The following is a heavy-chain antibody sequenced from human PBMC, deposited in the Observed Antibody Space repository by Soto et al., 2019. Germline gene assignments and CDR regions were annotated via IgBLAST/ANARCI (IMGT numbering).Heavy chain of an antibody. Sequence: QLQLQESGPRLVKPSETLSLTCTVSGDSISSSNYYWGWIRQPPGKGLEWVGTIYSSGSTYYSPSLESRVTISADTSKNHFSLKLTSVTAADTAVYYCASLRIIMVRGLWWGQGTLVTVSS. J-gene: IGHJ4*02. D-gene: IGHD3-10*01. CDR1: GDSISSSNYY. V-gene: IGHV4-39*02. CDR2: IYSSGST. CDR3: ASLRIIMVRGLW.